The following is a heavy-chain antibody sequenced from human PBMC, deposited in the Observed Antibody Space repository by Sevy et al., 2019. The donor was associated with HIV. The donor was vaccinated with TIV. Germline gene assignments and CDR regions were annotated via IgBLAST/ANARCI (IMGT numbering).Heavy chain of an antibody. CDR2: LPYDGSNK. Sequence: GGSLRLSCAASGFTFSSYAMHWVRQAPVKGLEWVAVLPYDGSNKHYADSVKGGFTISKDNSKNTLFLQMNSLRAEDTAVYYCARGEITMIVVAHFGMDVWGQGTTVTVSS. J-gene: IGHJ6*02. CDR3: ARGEITMIVVAHFGMDV. D-gene: IGHD3-22*01. V-gene: IGHV3-30-3*01. CDR1: GFTFSSYA.